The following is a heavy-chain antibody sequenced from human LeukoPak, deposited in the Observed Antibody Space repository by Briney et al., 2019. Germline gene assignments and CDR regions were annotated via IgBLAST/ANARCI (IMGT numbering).Heavy chain of an antibody. CDR1: GLTFSSYG. CDR2: ISYDGSNK. CDR3: AKDLVSSSSWYVLDY. Sequence: GGSLRLSCAASGLTFSSYGMHWVRQAPGKGLEWVAVISYDGSNKYYADSVKGRFTISRDNSKNTLYLQMNSLRAEDTAVYYCAKDLVSSSSWYVLDYWGQGTLVTVSS. D-gene: IGHD6-13*01. J-gene: IGHJ4*02. V-gene: IGHV3-30*18.